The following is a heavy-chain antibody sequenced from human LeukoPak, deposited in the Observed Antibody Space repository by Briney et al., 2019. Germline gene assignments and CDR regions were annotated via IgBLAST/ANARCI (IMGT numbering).Heavy chain of an antibody. CDR2: ISLAGQT. Sequence: SETLSLTCGVSGGSISGTNWWSWVRQPPGQGLEWIGEISLAGQTNYNPSLNGRVTMPLDKSSNQLSLHLTSVTAADTATYFCSRESGPFCPFGYWGQGTLVIVSS. J-gene: IGHJ4*02. D-gene: IGHD1-26*01. CDR3: SRESGPFCPFGY. V-gene: IGHV4/OR15-8*02. CDR1: GGSISGTNW.